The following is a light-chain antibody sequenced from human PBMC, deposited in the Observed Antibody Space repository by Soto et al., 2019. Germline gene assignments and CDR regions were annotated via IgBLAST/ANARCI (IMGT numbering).Light chain of an antibody. V-gene: IGKV3-11*01. Sequence: EIVMTQSPATLSVSPGERAALSCGASQSVSSNLAWYQQKPGQAPRLLIYDASKRATGIPARFSGGGSGTDFTLTISSLETEDFAVYFCQQRSDWPRTFGGGTKVDIK. J-gene: IGKJ4*01. CDR1: QSVSSN. CDR3: QQRSDWPRT. CDR2: DAS.